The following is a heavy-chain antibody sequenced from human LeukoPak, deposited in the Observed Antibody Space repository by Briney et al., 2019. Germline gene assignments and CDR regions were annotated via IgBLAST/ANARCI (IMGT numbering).Heavy chain of an antibody. J-gene: IGHJ4*02. V-gene: IGHV1-18*01. D-gene: IGHD3-22*01. Sequence: ASVKVSCKASGYTFTSYGISWVRQPPGQGLEWMGWISAYNGNTNYAQKLQGRVTMTTDTSTSTAYMELRSLRSDDTAVYYCARDTNRYYYDSSGNFDYWGQGTLVIVSS. CDR1: GYTFTSYG. CDR2: ISAYNGNT. CDR3: ARDTNRYYYDSSGNFDY.